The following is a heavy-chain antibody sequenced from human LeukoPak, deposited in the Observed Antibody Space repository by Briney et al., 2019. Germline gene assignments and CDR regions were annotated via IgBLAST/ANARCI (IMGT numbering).Heavy chain of an antibody. Sequence: SGGSLRLSCAASGFTFRSYWMHWVRQAPGKGLVWVSRINSDGSTTSYADSVKGRFTISRDNAKNTLYLQMNSLRAEDTAVYYCARVLTGSWDWFDPWGQGTLDTVSS. CDR2: INSDGSTT. D-gene: IGHD2-8*02. J-gene: IGHJ5*02. CDR1: GFTFRSYW. V-gene: IGHV3-74*01. CDR3: ARVLTGSWDWFDP.